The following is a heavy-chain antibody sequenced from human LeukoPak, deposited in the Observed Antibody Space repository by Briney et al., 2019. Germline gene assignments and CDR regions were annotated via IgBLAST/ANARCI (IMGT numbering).Heavy chain of an antibody. CDR3: ARGGPNWNPRYQFDY. V-gene: IGHV4-59*11. CDR2: IYYRGSP. D-gene: IGHD1-1*01. J-gene: IGHJ4*02. Sequence: PSETLSLTCIVSGGSISSHFWSWIRQPPGKGLEWIGYIYYRGSPNYNPSLKSRVTISVDTSKNQFSLTLSSVTAADTAVYYCARGGPNWNPRYQFDYWGPGTLVTVSS. CDR1: GGSISSHF.